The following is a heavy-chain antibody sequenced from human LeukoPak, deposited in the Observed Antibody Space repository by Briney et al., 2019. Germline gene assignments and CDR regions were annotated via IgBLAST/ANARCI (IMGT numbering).Heavy chain of an antibody. V-gene: IGHV3-30*18. CDR1: GFTFSSYA. J-gene: IGHJ4*02. CDR2: ISYDGSNK. D-gene: IGHD3-22*01. Sequence: GGSLRLSYAASGFTFSSYAMSWVRQAPGKGLEWVAVISYDGSNKYYADSVKGQFTISRDNSKNTLYLQINSLRAEDTAVYYCAKYRDTSGSYFFDYWGQGTLVTVSS. CDR3: AKYRDTSGSYFFDY.